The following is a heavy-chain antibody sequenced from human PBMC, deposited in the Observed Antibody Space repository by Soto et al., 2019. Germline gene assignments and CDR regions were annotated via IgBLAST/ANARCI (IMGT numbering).Heavy chain of an antibody. J-gene: IGHJ6*02. D-gene: IGHD3-16*01. Sequence: QVQLVQSGAEVKKPGSSVKVSCKASGGTFSSYTISWVRQAPGQGLEWMGRIIPILVIANYAQKFQGRVTITADKSTSTAYMELSSLRSEDTAVYYCAREAFGQNYYYYGMDVWGQGTTVTVSS. CDR1: GGTFSSYT. V-gene: IGHV1-69*08. CDR2: IIPILVIA. CDR3: AREAFGQNYYYYGMDV.